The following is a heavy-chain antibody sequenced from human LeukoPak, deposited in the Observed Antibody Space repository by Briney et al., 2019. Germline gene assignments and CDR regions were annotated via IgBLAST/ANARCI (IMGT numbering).Heavy chain of an antibody. V-gene: IGHV3-33*01. J-gene: IGHJ3*02. CDR1: GFTFSNFG. CDR3: AWKDAFDI. D-gene: IGHD1-1*01. CDR2: IWYDGSNK. Sequence: PGRSLRLSCAASGFTFSNFGMHWVRQAPGKGLEWVAIIWYDGSNKYYSDSVKGRFTISRDNSKNTVYLQMNSLRAEDTAVYYCAWKDAFDIWGQGTMVTVSS.